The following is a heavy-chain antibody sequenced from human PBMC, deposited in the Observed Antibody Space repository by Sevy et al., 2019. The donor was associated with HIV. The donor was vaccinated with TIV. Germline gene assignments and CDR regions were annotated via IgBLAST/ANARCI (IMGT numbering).Heavy chain of an antibody. CDR3: ARSSGDYGGYYYGMDV. CDR2: IGTAGDT. J-gene: IGHJ6*02. CDR1: GFTFSSYD. V-gene: IGHV3-13*01. Sequence: GSLRLSCAASGFTFSSYDMHWVRQATGKGLEWVSAIGTAGDTYYPGSVKGRFTISRENAKNSLYLQMNSLRVGDTAVYYCARSSGDYGGYYYGMDVWGQGTTVTVSS. D-gene: IGHD4-17*01.